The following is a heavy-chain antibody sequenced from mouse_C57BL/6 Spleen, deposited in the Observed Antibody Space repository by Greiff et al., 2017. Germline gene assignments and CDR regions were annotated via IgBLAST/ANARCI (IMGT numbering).Heavy chain of an antibody. J-gene: IGHJ3*01. D-gene: IGHD2-4*01. CDR3: ARPGDYGRGFAY. V-gene: IGHV1-53*01. CDR2: INPSNGGT. Sequence: QVQLQQPGTELVKPGASVKLSCKASGYTFTSYWMHWVKQRPGQGLEWIGNINPSNGGTNYNEKFKSKATLTVDKSSSTAYMQLSSLASEDSAVYCCARPGDYGRGFAYWGQGTLVTVSA. CDR1: GYTFTSYW.